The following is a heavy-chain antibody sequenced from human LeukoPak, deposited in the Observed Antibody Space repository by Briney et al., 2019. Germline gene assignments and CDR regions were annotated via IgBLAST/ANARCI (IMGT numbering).Heavy chain of an antibody. V-gene: IGHV4-59*08. CDR3: ARYYVGYGMDV. J-gene: IGHJ6*02. CDR1: GGSISSYY. CDR2: IYYSGSA. D-gene: IGHD1-26*01. Sequence: SETLSLTCTVSGGSISSYYWSWIRQPPGKGLEWIGYIYYSGSANYNPSLRSRVTVSVDTSKNQFSLNLSSVTAADTAVYYCARYYVGYGMDVWGLGTTVTVSS.